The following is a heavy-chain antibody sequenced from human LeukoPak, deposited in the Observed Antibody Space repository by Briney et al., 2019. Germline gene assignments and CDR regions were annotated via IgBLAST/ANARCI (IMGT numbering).Heavy chain of an antibody. CDR1: GGSISSGGYS. CDR2: IYHSGSA. J-gene: IGHJ4*02. Sequence: SETLSLTCAVSGGSISSGGYSWSWIRQPPGKGLEWIGYIYHSGSAYYNPSLKSRVTISVDRSKNQFSLKLSSVTAADTAVYYCARTMLTMQPIVYFDYWGQGALVTVSS. D-gene: IGHD4/OR15-4a*01. CDR3: ARTMLTMQPIVYFDY. V-gene: IGHV4-30-2*01.